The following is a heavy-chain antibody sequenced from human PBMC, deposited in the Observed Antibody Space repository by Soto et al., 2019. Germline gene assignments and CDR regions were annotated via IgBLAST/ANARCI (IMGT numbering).Heavy chain of an antibody. CDR1: GFTFSSYA. V-gene: IGHV3-23*01. Sequence: GGSLRLSCAASGFTFSSYAMSWVRQAPGKGLEWVSAISVSGGSTYYADSVKGRFTISRDNSKNTLYLQMNSLRAEDTAVYYCAKDQGLLWFGELLSWFDPWGQGTLVTVSS. CDR3: AKDQGLLWFGELLSWFDP. CDR2: ISVSGGST. D-gene: IGHD3-10*01. J-gene: IGHJ5*02.